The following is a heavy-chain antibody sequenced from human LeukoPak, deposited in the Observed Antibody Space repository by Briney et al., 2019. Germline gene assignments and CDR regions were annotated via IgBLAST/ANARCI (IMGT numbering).Heavy chain of an antibody. D-gene: IGHD6-19*01. V-gene: IGHV3-30*18. Sequence: GGSLRLSCAASGFTFSNYGMHWVRQAPGKGLEWVAIISYDGTNKYYADSVKGRFAISRDNSKNTLYLQMNSLRADDTAVYYCAKNGEQWLVEQFFDYWGQGTLVTVS. CDR3: AKNGEQWLVEQFFDY. CDR1: GFTFSNYG. CDR2: ISYDGTNK. J-gene: IGHJ4*02.